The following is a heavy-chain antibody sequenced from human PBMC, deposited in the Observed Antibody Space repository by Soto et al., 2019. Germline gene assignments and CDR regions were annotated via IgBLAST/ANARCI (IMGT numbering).Heavy chain of an antibody. CDR1: GYTFTGYY. J-gene: IGHJ4*02. Sequence: QVQLVQSGAEVKKPGASVKVSCKASGYTFTGYYMHWVRQAPGQGLEWMGWINPNSGGTNYAQKLQGRVTMTRDTSISTAYMELSRLRSDDTAVYYCASRSIAAREGLSYWGQGTLVTVSS. V-gene: IGHV1-2*02. CDR2: INPNSGGT. D-gene: IGHD6-6*01. CDR3: ASRSIAAREGLSY.